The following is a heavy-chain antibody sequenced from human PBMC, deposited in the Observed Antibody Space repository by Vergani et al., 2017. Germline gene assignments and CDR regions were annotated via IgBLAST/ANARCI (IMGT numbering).Heavy chain of an antibody. CDR2: ISWNSGSI. D-gene: IGHD1-26*01. Sequence: EVQLVESGGGLVQPGRSLRLSCAASGFTFDDYAMHWVRQAPGKGLEWVSGISWNSGSICYADSVKGRFTISRDNAKNSLSLQMNSLRAEDTALYYCAKDVIGIVNGLFDYWGQGTLVTVSS. CDR3: AKDVIGIVNGLFDY. CDR1: GFTFDDYA. V-gene: IGHV3-9*01. J-gene: IGHJ4*02.